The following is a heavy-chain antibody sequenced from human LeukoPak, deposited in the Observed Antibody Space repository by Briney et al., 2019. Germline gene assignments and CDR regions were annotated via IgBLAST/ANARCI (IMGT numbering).Heavy chain of an antibody. CDR2: IYYSGRP. Sequence: SETLSLTCTVSGASTSSSSYFWGWIRQPPGKGLEWIGTIYYSGRPYYTPPLNSRITISLDASKNQFSLEVNSVTAGDTAVYCCAVAGVRYSDSGGLNAFDFWGRGTMVTVSS. CDR1: GASTSSSSYF. CDR3: AVAGVRYSDSGGLNAFDF. D-gene: IGHD2-21*01. V-gene: IGHV4-39*01. J-gene: IGHJ3*01.